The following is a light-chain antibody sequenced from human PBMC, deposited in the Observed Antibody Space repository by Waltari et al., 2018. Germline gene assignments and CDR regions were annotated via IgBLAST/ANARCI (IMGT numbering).Light chain of an antibody. J-gene: IGKJ4*01. Sequence: DIVMTQSPDSLAVSLGEAATSKGRTNQIFLYSANYRHYLAWYKQKPRQAPRLLINWASTRESGVPDRFIGSGSGTDFILTISSLQPEDVALYFCQQYHTIPPTFGGGTKVEIK. CDR3: QQYHTIPPT. CDR1: QIFLYSANYRHY. CDR2: WAS. V-gene: IGKV4-1*01.